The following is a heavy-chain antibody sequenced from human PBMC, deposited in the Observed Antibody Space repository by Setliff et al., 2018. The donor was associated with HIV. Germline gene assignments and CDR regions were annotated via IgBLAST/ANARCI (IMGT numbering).Heavy chain of an antibody. Sequence: ASVKVSCKASGYTFTSYDINWVRQATGQGLEWKGWMNPNSGNTGYAQKFQGRVTMTRNTSISTAYMELSSLRSEDTAVYYCARVRRGSSWTLTTLRTFDYWGQGTLVTVSS. CDR1: GYTFTSYD. CDR2: MNPNSGNT. J-gene: IGHJ4*02. CDR3: ARVRRGSSWTLTTLRTFDY. D-gene: IGHD4-17*01. V-gene: IGHV1-8*02.